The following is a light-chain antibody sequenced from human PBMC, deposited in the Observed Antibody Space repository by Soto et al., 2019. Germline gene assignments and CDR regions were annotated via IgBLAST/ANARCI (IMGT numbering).Light chain of an antibody. CDR1: SSNLGAGYD. CDR2: GNS. CDR3: QSYDSSLSGSRV. V-gene: IGLV1-40*01. J-gene: IGLJ1*01. Sequence: QSVLTQPPSVSGAPGQTVTISCTGSSSNLGAGYDVPWYQQLPGTAPKLLIYGNSNRPSGVPDRFSGSKSGTAASLAITGLQAEAEADYYCQSYDSSLSGSRVFGTGTKLTVL.